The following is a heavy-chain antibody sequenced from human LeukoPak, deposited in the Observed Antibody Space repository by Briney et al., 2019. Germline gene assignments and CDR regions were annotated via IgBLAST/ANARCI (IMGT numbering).Heavy chain of an antibody. J-gene: IGHJ4*02. V-gene: IGHV3-30*01. CDR3: ARGDILTGYYFDY. CDR1: GFTLSSYA. Sequence: GGSLRLSCAASGFTLSSYAMHWVRQAPSQGLEWGAVISYDGSNKYYADSVKGRFTISRDNSKNTLYLQMNSLRAEDTAVYYCARGDILTGYYFDYWGQGTLVTVSS. CDR2: ISYDGSNK. D-gene: IGHD3-9*01.